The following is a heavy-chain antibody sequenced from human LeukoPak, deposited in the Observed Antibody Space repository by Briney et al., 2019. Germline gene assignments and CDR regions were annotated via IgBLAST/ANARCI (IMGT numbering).Heavy chain of an antibody. V-gene: IGHV3-53*05. D-gene: IGHD5-18*01. J-gene: IGHJ5*02. CDR1: GFTVSNNF. Sequence: GGSLRLSCAAFGFTVSNNFLSWVRQAPGKGLEWVSVLYSGGTTFYPDSVKGRFTISRDNSKNTLYLQMNSLRAEDTAVYFCASGKYRYGDNWFDPWGQGTLVTVSS. CDR2: LYSGGTT. CDR3: ASGKYRYGDNWFDP.